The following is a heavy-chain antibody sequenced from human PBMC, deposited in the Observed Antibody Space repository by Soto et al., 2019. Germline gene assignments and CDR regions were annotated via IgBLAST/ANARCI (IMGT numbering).Heavy chain of an antibody. V-gene: IGHV3-23*01. J-gene: IGHJ3*01. Sequence: EVDLLESGGGLAQPGGSRRLSCAASGFSFSVFAMTWVRQAPGKGLEWVSRISGSGGSTYYADSVKGRFTISRDNSKNMLYLQMSSLRGEDTAVYYCAKDWSGGASDVWGQGTMVIVSS. CDR2: ISGSGGST. CDR1: GFSFSVFA. D-gene: IGHD3-16*01. CDR3: AKDWSGGASDV.